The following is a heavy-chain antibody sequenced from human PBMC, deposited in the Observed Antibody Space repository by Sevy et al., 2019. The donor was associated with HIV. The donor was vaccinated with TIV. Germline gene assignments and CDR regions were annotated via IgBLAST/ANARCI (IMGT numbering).Heavy chain of an antibody. Sequence: SETLSLTCTVSGGSISSYYWSWIRQPPGKGLEWIGYIYYSGSTNYNPPLKSRVTISVDTSKNQFSLKLSSVTAADTAVYYCARDSSSVGFFDYWGQGTLVTVSS. CDR2: IYYSGST. CDR1: GGSISSYY. D-gene: IGHD3-22*01. J-gene: IGHJ4*02. V-gene: IGHV4-59*13. CDR3: ARDSSSVGFFDY.